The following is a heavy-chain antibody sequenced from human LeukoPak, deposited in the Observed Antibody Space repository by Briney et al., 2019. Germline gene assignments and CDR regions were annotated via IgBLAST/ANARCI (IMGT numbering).Heavy chain of an antibody. CDR1: GGTFSSYA. J-gene: IGHJ4*02. CDR2: IIPIFGTA. D-gene: IGHD3-22*01. V-gene: IGHV1-69*05. CDR3: ARDPHYYDSSGYYYDY. Sequence: ASVKVSCKASGGTFSSYAISWVRQAPGQGLEWMGGIIPIFGTANYAQKFQGRVTITTDESTSTAYMELSSLRSEDTAVYYCARDPHYYDSSGYYYDYWGQGTLVTVSS.